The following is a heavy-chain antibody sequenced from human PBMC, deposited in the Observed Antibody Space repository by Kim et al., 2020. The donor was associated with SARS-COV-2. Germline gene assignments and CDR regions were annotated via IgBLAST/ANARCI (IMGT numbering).Heavy chain of an antibody. V-gene: IGHV1-8*01. CDR1: GYTFTSYD. CDR3: ARSTVDWNWESYYYYYMDV. D-gene: IGHD1-7*01. J-gene: IGHJ6*03. CDR2: MNPNSGNT. Sequence: ASVKVSCKASGYTFTSYDINWVRQATGQGLEWMGWMNPNSGNTGYAQKFQGRVTMTRNTSISTAYMELSSLRSEDTAVYYCARSTVDWNWESYYYYYMDVWGKGTTVTVSS.